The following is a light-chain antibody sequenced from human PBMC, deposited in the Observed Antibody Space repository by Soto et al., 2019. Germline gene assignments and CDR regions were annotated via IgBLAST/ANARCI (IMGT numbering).Light chain of an antibody. CDR3: QQSYSIPPLT. CDR2: AAS. Sequence: DIQMTQSPSSLSASVGDRVTITCRASQSISSYLNWYQQKPGKAPKLLIYAASSLQRGVPSRFSGSGSGTDFTLTISSLQPEDFATYYCQQSYSIPPLTFGGGTKVEIK. J-gene: IGKJ4*01. CDR1: QSISSY. V-gene: IGKV1-39*01.